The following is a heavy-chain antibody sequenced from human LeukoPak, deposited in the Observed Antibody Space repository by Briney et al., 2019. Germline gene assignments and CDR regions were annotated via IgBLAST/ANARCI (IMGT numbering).Heavy chain of an antibody. CDR2: VNGGGDTT. D-gene: IGHD6-6*01. J-gene: IGHJ4*02. CDR3: AKGGSSSTFHFFDY. V-gene: IGHV3-23*01. Sequence: PGGSLRLSCAASGFTFNTYSMSWVRQAPGKGLEWVSAVNGGGDTTYYADSVEGRFTISRDNSRNTLWLQMSSLRAEDTALYYCAKGGSSSTFHFFDYWGQGTLVTVSS. CDR1: GFTFNTYS.